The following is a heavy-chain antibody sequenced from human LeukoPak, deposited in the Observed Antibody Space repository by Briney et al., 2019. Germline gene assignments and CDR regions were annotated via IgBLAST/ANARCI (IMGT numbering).Heavy chain of an antibody. J-gene: IGHJ6*04. CDR1: GGSISSYY. V-gene: IGHV4-59*04. CDR3: AKVPAADYYYGMDV. Sequence: SETLSLTCTVSGGSISSYYWSWIRQPPGKGLEWIGSIYHSGSTYYNPSLKSRVTISVDTSKNQFSLKLSSVTAADTAVYYCAKVPAADYYYGMDVWGKGTTVTVSS. D-gene: IGHD2-2*01. CDR2: IYHSGST.